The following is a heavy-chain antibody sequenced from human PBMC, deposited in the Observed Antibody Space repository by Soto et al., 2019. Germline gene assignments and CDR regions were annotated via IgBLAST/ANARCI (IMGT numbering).Heavy chain of an antibody. J-gene: IGHJ4*02. D-gene: IGHD2-21*02. Sequence: QVQLMQSGAEVKKPGASVKVSCKASGDTFTEYYIHWVRQAPGQGLEWMGTVNPSGGHTTYAQHFLGRGTMARDTATSTLYMELPSLTSEHTAVYYCASGGHVVVVTAAFDYWAQGTLVTVSS. CDR3: ASGGHVVVVTAAFDY. V-gene: IGHV1-46*01. CDR2: VNPSGGHT. CDR1: GDTFTEYY.